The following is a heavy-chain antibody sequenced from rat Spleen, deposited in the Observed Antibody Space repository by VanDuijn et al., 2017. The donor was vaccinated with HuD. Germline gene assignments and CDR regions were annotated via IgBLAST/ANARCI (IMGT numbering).Heavy chain of an antibody. CDR1: GLSLTSNS. V-gene: IGHV2-47*01. Sequence: VQPQESGPGLVQPSQTLSLTCTVSGLSLTSNSVSWIRQPPGKGLEWMGVIWSNGGTDYNSGFKSRLSISRDTSKSQVFLEMNSLQSEDTAIYYCTRDQGAYTYGVMNAWGQGTSVTVSS. D-gene: IGHD2-5*01. J-gene: IGHJ4*01. CDR3: TRDQGAYTYGVMNA. CDR2: IWSNGGT.